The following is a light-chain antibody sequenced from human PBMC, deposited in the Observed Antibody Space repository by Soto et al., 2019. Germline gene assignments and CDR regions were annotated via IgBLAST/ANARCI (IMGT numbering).Light chain of an antibody. CDR2: AAS. CDR1: QSINSY. J-gene: IGKJ5*01. V-gene: IGKV1-39*01. Sequence: DIQMTQSPSSLSASVGDRVTIACRASQSINSYLNWYQEKPGKVPKLLIYAASSLHSGVPSRFSGSGSGTDFTLTISSLRPEDFATYYCQQSYSTPITFGQGTRLEI. CDR3: QQSYSTPIT.